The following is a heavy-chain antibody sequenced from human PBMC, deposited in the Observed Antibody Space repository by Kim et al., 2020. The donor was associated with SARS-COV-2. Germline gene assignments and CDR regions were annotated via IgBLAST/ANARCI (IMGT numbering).Heavy chain of an antibody. V-gene: IGHV4-59*01. D-gene: IGHD4-17*01. Sequence: NPSLKSRVTISVDTSKNQFSRKLSSVTAADTAVYYCARATLDYGDHVDYGGQGTLVTVSS. CDR3: ARATLDYGDHVDY. J-gene: IGHJ4*02.